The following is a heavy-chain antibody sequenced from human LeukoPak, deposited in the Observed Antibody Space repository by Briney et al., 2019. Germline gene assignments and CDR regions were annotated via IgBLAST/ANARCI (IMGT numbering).Heavy chain of an antibody. CDR1: GFTFSSYS. D-gene: IGHD3-9*01. Sequence: PGGFLRLSCAASGFTFSSYSMNWVRQAPGKGLEWVSSISSSSSYIYYADSVKGRFTISRDNAKNSLYLQMNSLRAEDTAVYYCARVGGGALRYFDWLWIDYWGQGTLVTVSS. J-gene: IGHJ4*02. CDR2: ISSSSSYI. CDR3: ARVGGGALRYFDWLWIDY. V-gene: IGHV3-21*01.